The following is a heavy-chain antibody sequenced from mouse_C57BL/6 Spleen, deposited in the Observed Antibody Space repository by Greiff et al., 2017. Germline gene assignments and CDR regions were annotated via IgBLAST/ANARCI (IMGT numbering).Heavy chain of an antibody. J-gene: IGHJ2*01. D-gene: IGHD1-1*01. Sequence: QVQLQQPGAELVKPGASVKLSCKASGYTFTSYWMHWVKQRPGQGLEWIGMIHPNSGSTNYNEKFKSKATLTVDKSSSTAYMQLSSLTSEDSAVYYWARRIYYGSSYGGYFDYWGQGTTLTVSS. CDR1: GYTFTSYW. CDR2: IHPNSGST. CDR3: ARRIYYGSSYGGYFDY. V-gene: IGHV1-64*01.